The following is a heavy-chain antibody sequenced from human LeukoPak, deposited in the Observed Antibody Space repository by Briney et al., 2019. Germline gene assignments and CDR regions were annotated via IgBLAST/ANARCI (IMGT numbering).Heavy chain of an antibody. CDR1: GGSFSGYH. CDR2: IKEDGTET. J-gene: IGHJ4*02. D-gene: IGHD5/OR15-5a*01. CDR3: AREGRSLHTF. Sequence: ETLSLTCAVNGGSFSGYHWSWIRQSPGKGLEWVANIKEDGTETYYVDSVKGRFTISRDNAKNSLYLQMNSLRVEATAVYYCAREGRSLHTFWGQGTLVTVSS. V-gene: IGHV3-7*03.